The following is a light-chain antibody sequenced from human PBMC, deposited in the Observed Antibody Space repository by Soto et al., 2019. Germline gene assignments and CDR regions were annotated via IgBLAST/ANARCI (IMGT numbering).Light chain of an antibody. CDR1: SSTIGSHN. CDR3: STWDDSLNGRV. V-gene: IGLV1-47*01. J-gene: IGLJ2*01. Sequence: QSVVTQPPSVSGTPGQRVTISCSGSSSTIGSHNVYWYKQLPGTAPKLLIYRNNQRPSGVPDRFSGSKSGTSASLAISGLXXXXXXXXYCSTWDDSLNGRVFGGGTKLTVL. CDR2: RNN.